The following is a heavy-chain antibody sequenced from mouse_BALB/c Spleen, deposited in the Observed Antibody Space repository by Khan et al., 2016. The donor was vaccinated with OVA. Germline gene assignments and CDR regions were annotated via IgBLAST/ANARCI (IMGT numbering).Heavy chain of an antibody. CDR1: GDSITSGY. V-gene: IGHV3-8*02. D-gene: IGHD2-14*01. CDR2: IIYSGST. CDR3: ARSTSRYAFAY. Sequence: EVQLQESGPSLVKPSQTLSLTCSVTGDSITSGYWCWIRKFPGNKLEYMGYIIYSGSTSYNPSLKSRISITRHTSQNQYYLQLTSVTTADTDTYYCARSTSRYAFAYWGQGTLVTVSA. J-gene: IGHJ3*01.